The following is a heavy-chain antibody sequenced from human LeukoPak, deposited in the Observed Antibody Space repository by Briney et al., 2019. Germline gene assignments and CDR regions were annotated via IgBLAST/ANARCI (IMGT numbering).Heavy chain of an antibody. J-gene: IGHJ4*02. D-gene: IGHD6-6*01. CDR2: INPNSGGT. Sequence: GASVKVSCKASGYTFTGYYMHWVRQAPGQGLEWMGWINPNSGGTNYAQKFQGRGTMTRDTSISTAYMELSRLRSDDTAVYYCARGRTEYSSSYVDYWGQGTLVTVSS. CDR1: GYTFTGYY. CDR3: ARGRTEYSSSYVDY. V-gene: IGHV1-2*02.